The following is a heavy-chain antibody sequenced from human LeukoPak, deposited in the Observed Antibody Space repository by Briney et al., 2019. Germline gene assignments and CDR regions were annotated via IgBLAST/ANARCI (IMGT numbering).Heavy chain of an antibody. CDR2: ISNSGTAR. V-gene: IGHV3-11*04. D-gene: IGHD6-19*01. J-gene: IGHJ5*02. Sequence: GGSLRLSCAASGFTFSDYYMSWIRQAPGRGLEWVSYISNSGTARYYADSVKGRFTISRDNAKNSLYLQMNSLRAEDTAVYYCARDQTGITVAATGWFDPWGQGTLVTVSS. CDR1: GFTFSDYY. CDR3: ARDQTGITVAATGWFDP.